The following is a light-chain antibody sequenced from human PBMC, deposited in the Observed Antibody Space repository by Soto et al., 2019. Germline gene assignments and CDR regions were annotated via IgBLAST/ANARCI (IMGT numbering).Light chain of an antibody. CDR3: QQRTNWPPALS. CDR1: QSVSSF. J-gene: IGKJ4*01. V-gene: IGKV3-11*01. CDR2: DAS. Sequence: EIVLTQSPATLSLSPGERATLSCRASQSVSSFLAWYQQKPGQTPRLLIYDASKRATGIPVRFSGSGSGTDFTLTISSLEPEDFAVYYCQQRTNWPPALSFGGGPKGEI.